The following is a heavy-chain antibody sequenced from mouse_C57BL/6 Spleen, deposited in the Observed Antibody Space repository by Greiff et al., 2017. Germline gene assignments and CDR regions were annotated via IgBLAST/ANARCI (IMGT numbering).Heavy chain of an antibody. CDR1: GYTFPSYW. D-gene: IGHD1-1*01. V-gene: IGHV1-55*01. Sequence: QVQLQQPGAELVKPGASVKMSCKASGYTFPSYWITWVKQRPGQGLEWLGDIYPGSCSTNYNEKFKSKDTLTVDTSSSTAYMQLSSLTSEDSAVYYCAKKSDYGSSYYAMDYWGQGTSVTVSS. J-gene: IGHJ4*01. CDR3: AKKSDYGSSYYAMDY. CDR2: IYPGSCST.